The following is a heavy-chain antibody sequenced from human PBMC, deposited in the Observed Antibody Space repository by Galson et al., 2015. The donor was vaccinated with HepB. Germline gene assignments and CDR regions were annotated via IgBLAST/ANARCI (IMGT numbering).Heavy chain of an antibody. J-gene: IGHJ2*01. V-gene: IGHV7-4-1*02. D-gene: IGHD3-10*01. CDR1: GYTFTSYA. CDR3: ASSRWVWFGELDWYFDL. CDR2: INTNTGNP. Sequence: SVKVSCKASGYTFTSYAMNWVRQAPGQGLEWMGWINTNTGNPTYAQGFTGRFVFSLDTSVSTAFLQISSLKAEVTAVYYCASSRWVWFGELDWYFDLWGRGTLVTVSS.